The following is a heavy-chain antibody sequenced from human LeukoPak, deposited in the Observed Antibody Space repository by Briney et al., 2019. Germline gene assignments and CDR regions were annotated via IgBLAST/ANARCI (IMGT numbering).Heavy chain of an antibody. Sequence: SETLSLTCTVSGGSISSYYWSWLRQPPGKGLEWIGYIYYSGSTNYNPSLKSRVTISVDTSKNQFSLKLSSVTAADTAVYYCARSRDGFNLDYWGQGTLVTVSS. CDR1: GGSISSYY. V-gene: IGHV4-59*08. CDR3: ARSRDGFNLDY. J-gene: IGHJ4*02. CDR2: IYYSGST. D-gene: IGHD5-24*01.